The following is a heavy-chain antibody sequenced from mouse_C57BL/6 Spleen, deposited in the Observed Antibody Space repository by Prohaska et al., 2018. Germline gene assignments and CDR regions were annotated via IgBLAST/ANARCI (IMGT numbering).Heavy chain of an antibody. CDR3: TRSNYCGRSCSCFDV. V-gene: IGHV1-15*01. Sequence: IQLQQSGAELLRSGASVTLSCKASGFTFTDYEMHWVKQTPVHGLEWIGAIDPETGCTAYNQKLKGKGILTADKSSSTADIGRGSLTSEDCGVYYSTRSNYCGRSCSCFDVWGTGTTVTVSS. CDR2: IDPETGCT. CDR1: GFTFTDYE. D-gene: IGHD1-1*01. J-gene: IGHJ1*03.